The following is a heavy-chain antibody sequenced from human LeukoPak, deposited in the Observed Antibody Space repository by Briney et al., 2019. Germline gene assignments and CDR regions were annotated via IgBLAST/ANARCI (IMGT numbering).Heavy chain of an antibody. CDR3: ARTSAPMVRGVLES. CDR1: GFSLSPSAMC. CDR2: IDWDDDK. V-gene: IGHV2-70*11. Sequence: SDLALVKPTQTLTLTCTFSGFSLSPSAMCVSWIRQPPGKALEWLARIDWDDDKYYSTSLKTRLTISKDTSKNLVVLTMTNMDPVDTAMYFCARTSAPMVRGVLESWGQGTLVTVSS. D-gene: IGHD3-10*01. J-gene: IGHJ4*02.